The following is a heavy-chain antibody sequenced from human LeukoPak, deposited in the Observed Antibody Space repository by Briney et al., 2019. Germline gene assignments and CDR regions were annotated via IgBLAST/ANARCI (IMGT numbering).Heavy chain of an antibody. CDR3: ARHRNDYGGNSFGN. CDR1: GGSISSSY. V-gene: IGHV4-59*08. J-gene: IGHJ4*02. D-gene: IGHD4-23*01. Sequence: SETLSLTCTVSGGSISSSYWSWIRQPPGKKLEWIAYIYYTGSTNYNPSLKSRATISVDTSKNHFSLELSSVTAADTAVYFCARHRNDYGGNSFGNWGQGTPVTVSS. CDR2: IYYTGST.